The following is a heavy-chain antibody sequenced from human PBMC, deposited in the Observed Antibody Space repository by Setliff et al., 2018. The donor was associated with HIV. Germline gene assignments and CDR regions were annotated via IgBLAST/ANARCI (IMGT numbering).Heavy chain of an antibody. J-gene: IGHJ4*02. CDR2: ITHSGST. D-gene: IGHD6-19*01. Sequence: SETLSLTCTVSGGSISNSRYYWSWIRQPPGKGLEWIGEITHSGSTTYDPSLKSRITVSVDTSKNQFSLKLTSVTAADMGVYYCARGRKKTLAVSGTRYFDFWGQGTLVTVSS. V-gene: IGHV4-39*07. CDR3: ARGRKKTLAVSGTRYFDF. CDR1: GGSISNSRYY.